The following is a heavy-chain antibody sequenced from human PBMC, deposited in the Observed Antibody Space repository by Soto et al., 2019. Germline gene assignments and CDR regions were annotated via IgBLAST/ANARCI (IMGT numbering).Heavy chain of an antibody. J-gene: IGHJ4*02. V-gene: IGHV3-7*03. Sequence: HPGGSLRLSCAASGFTFSSYWMSWVRQAPGKGLEWVANIKQDGSEKYYVDSAKGRFTISRDNAKNSLYLQMNSLRVEDTAVYYCARWARGFGEYIYYFDYWGQGTLVTVSS. CDR1: GFTFSSYW. CDR2: IKQDGSEK. CDR3: ARWARGFGEYIYYFDY. D-gene: IGHD3-10*01.